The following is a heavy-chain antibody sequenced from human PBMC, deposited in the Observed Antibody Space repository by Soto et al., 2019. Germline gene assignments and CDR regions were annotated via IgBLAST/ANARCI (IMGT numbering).Heavy chain of an antibody. CDR2: IYYSGST. Sequence: SETLSLTCAVYGGSFSGYYWSWIRQPPGKGLEWIGSIYYSGSTYYSPSLKSRLTISVDTSKNQFSLKLSSVTAADTALYYCARPAATGTYYYAFDVWGQGTMVT. CDR1: GGSFSGYY. D-gene: IGHD3-10*01. CDR3: ARPAATGTYYYAFDV. V-gene: IGHV4-34*01. J-gene: IGHJ3*01.